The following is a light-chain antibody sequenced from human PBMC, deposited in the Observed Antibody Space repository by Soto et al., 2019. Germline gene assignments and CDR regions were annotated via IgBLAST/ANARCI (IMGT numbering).Light chain of an antibody. Sequence: QSALTQPASVSGSPGQSITISCTGTSSDVGSYNVVSWYQQHPGKAPKLMIYEGSKRPSGVSNRFSGSRSGNTASLTISGLQAEDEADYYCCSYAGRSTFWVFGGGTKLTVL. CDR3: CSYAGRSTFWV. V-gene: IGLV2-23*03. J-gene: IGLJ3*02. CDR1: SSDVGSYNV. CDR2: EGS.